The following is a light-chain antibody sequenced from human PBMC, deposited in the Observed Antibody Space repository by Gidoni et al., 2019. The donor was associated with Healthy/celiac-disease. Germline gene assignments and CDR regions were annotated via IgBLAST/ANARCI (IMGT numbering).Light chain of an antibody. J-gene: IGKJ4*01. V-gene: IGKV3-11*01. CDR1: QSVSSY. CDR3: QQRSNMAGT. CDR2: DAS. Sequence: EIVLTQSPATLSLSPGERATLSCRASQSVSSYLAWYQQKPGQAPRLLIYDASNRATGIPARFSGSGSGTDFTLTISSLEPEVFAVYYCQQRSNMAGTFXGXTKVEIK.